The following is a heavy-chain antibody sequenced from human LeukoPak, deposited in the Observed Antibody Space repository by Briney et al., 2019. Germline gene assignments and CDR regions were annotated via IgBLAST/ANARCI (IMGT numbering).Heavy chain of an antibody. CDR3: AKAPSQTRFRDAFDI. V-gene: IGHV3-7*03. CDR2: IKQDGSEK. J-gene: IGHJ3*02. Sequence: GALRLSCAASGFTFSSYWMSWVRPAPGKGLGGVANIKQDGSEKYYVDSVKGRFTISRDNAKNSLYLQMNSLRAEDTALYYCAKAPSQTRFRDAFDIWGQGTMVTVSS. CDR1: GFTFSSYW. D-gene: IGHD3-3*01.